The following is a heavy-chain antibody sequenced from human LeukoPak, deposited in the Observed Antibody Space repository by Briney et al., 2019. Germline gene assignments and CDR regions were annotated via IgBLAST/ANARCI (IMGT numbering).Heavy chain of an antibody. CDR1: GGSISSGGYY. CDR2: INHSGST. V-gene: IGHV4-31*03. Sequence: PSQTLSLTCSVSGGSISSGGYYWSWIRQHPGKGLEWIGEINHSGSTNYNPSLKSRVTISVDTSKNQFSLKLSSVTAADTAVYYCARVGENWTELGIGIDYWGQGTLVTVSS. CDR3: ARVGENWTELGIGIDY. J-gene: IGHJ4*02. D-gene: IGHD7-27*01.